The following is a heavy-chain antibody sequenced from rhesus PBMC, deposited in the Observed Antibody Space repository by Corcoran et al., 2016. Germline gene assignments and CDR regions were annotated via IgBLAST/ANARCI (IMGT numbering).Heavy chain of an antibody. Sequence: QVQLQESGPGLMKPSETLSLTCVVSGDSISSDYWGWGRQSPGMGLEWIGYIYGVSGSTNYNPSPKGRGTVSTETSKNQFSQKLTSVTGADTAIYYCAKYCRGTGCGYFEFWGQGALVTGSS. CDR1: GDSISSDY. CDR3: AKYCRGTGCGYFEF. J-gene: IGHJ1*01. D-gene: IGHD2-21*01. CDR2: IYGVSGST. V-gene: IGHV4S7*01.